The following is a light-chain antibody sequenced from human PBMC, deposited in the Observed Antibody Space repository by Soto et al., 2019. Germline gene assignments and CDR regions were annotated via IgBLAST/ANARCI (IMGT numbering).Light chain of an antibody. Sequence: DIQMTQSPTSVSASVGDRVTITCRASQDITRWLAWYQQKPGTAPKLLIYAASSLQSGVPSRFSGSGSETEFTLSISSLQPEDFATYFCQQIYSAPLTFGGGTKVDIK. V-gene: IGKV1-12*01. CDR2: AAS. CDR1: QDITRW. CDR3: QQIYSAPLT. J-gene: IGKJ4*01.